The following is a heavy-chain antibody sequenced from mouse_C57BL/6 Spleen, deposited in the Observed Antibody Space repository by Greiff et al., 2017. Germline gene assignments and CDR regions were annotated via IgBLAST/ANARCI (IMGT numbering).Heavy chain of an antibody. CDR2: ISYDGSN. J-gene: IGHJ2*01. D-gene: IGHD4-1*01. CDR1: GYSITSGYY. V-gene: IGHV3-6*01. CDR3: ARDNWEEYFDY. Sequence: VQLQQSGPGLVKPSQSLSLTCSVTGYSITSGYYWNWIRQFPGNKLEWMGYISYDGSNNYNPSLKNRISITRDTSKNQFFLKLNSVTTEDTATYYCARDNWEEYFDYWGQGTTLTVSS.